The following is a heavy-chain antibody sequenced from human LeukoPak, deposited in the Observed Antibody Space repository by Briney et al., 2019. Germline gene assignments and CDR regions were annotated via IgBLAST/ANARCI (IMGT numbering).Heavy chain of an antibody. Sequence: SETLSLTCTVSGGSISPYFWSWMRQTPGMGLEWIGYISYTGSTNYNPALKSRVTISVDTSKNQFSLQLTSVPAADTAVYYCARDDYRGVTNFDPWGQGTLVTVSS. CDR3: ARDDYRGVTNFDP. CDR1: GGSISPYF. D-gene: IGHD3-10*01. J-gene: IGHJ5*02. V-gene: IGHV4-59*01. CDR2: ISYTGST.